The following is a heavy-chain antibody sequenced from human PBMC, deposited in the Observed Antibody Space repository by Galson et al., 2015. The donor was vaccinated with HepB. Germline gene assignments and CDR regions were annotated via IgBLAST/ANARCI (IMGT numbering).Heavy chain of an antibody. V-gene: IGHV3-7*01. CDR2: IKQDGREK. J-gene: IGHJ4*02. CDR3: ARRTGSYFDVVLGQFDY. CDR1: GFTFSNYW. D-gene: IGHD1-26*01. Sequence: SLRLSCAVSGFTFSNYWMSWVRQAPGTGLEWVANIKQDGREKYYVDSVKGRFTISRDNAKNTLYLQMKSLRGEDSAVYYCARRTGSYFDVVLGQFDYWGQGTLVTVSS.